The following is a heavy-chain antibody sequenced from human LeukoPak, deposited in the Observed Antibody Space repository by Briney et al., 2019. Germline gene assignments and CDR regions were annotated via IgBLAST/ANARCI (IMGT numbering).Heavy chain of an antibody. D-gene: IGHD6-13*01. CDR3: AGVWSSSWYGGFDP. CDR1: GYTFTDYY. J-gene: IGHJ5*02. V-gene: IGHV1-69-2*01. CDR2: VDPEDGET. Sequence: ASVKISCKVSGYTFTDYYMHWVQQAPGKGLEWMGLVDPEDGETIYAEKFQGRVTITADTSTDTAYMELSGLRSEDTAVYYCAGVWSSSWYGGFDPWGQGTLVTVSS.